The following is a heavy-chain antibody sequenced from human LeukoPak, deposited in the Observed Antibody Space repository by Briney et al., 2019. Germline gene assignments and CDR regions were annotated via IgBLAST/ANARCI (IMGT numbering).Heavy chain of an antibody. J-gene: IGHJ4*02. CDR2: IHYSGNT. CDR3: ARHLRDTNGFYCHFDY. Sequence: SETLSLTCTVSDDSISSYYWSWIRQPPGKGLEWIGYIHYSGNTNYNPSLKSRVTISVGTSKNQFSLKLTSVTASDTAVYYCARHLRDTNGFYCHFDYWGQGNLVTVSS. D-gene: IGHD2-8*01. CDR1: DDSISSYY. V-gene: IGHV4-59*08.